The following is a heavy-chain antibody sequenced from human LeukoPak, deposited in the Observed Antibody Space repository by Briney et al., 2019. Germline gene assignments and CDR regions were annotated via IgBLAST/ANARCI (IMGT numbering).Heavy chain of an antibody. Sequence: SVKVSCKASGGTFSSYAISWVRQAPGQGLEWMGGIIPIFGTANYAQKFQGRVTITADESTSTAYVELSSLRSEDTAVYYCARSTYYYDSSGYSKTDAFDIWGQGTMVTVSS. CDR3: ARSTYYYDSSGYSKTDAFDI. D-gene: IGHD3-22*01. CDR1: GGTFSSYA. J-gene: IGHJ3*02. V-gene: IGHV1-69*13. CDR2: IIPIFGTA.